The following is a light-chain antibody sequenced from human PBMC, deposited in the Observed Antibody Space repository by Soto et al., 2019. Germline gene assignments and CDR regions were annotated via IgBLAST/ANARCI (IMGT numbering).Light chain of an antibody. J-gene: IGLJ2*01. CDR1: GSNIGSNA. V-gene: IGLV1-44*01. Sequence: QSALTQPPSTSGTPGQRVTFSCSGSGSNIGSNAVNWYQQLPGTAPKLLIYRSNQRPSGVPDRFSGSKSDTSASLAISGLQPEDEADYYCAAWDDNLNGVVFGGGTKLTVL. CDR2: RSN. CDR3: AAWDDNLNGVV.